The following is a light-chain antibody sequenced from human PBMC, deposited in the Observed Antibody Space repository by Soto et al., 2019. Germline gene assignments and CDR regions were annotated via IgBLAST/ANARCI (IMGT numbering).Light chain of an antibody. CDR3: QTWGTGLQV. J-gene: IGLJ3*02. Sequence: QSVLTQSPSASASLGAAVKLTCTLGSGYSSFAIAWHQQQPGKGPRFLMKLNSDGSHTKGDGIPDRFSGSSSGTERFLTISSLQSEDGADYYCQTWGTGLQVFGGGTKRTVL. V-gene: IGLV4-69*01. CDR2: LNSDGSH. CDR1: SGYSSFA.